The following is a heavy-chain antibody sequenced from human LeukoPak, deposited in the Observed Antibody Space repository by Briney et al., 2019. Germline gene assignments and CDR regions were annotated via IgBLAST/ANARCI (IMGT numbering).Heavy chain of an antibody. CDR1: GFTFSSYA. V-gene: IGHV3-23*01. J-gene: IGHJ4*02. CDR3: ARRAPMVRGYEATDY. Sequence: PGGSLRLSCAASGFTFSSYAMGWVRQAPGKGLEWASAISGSGGSTYYADSVKGRFTISRDNSKNTLYLQMNSLRAEDTAVYYCARRAPMVRGYEATDYWGQGTLVTVSS. D-gene: IGHD3-10*01. CDR2: ISGSGGST.